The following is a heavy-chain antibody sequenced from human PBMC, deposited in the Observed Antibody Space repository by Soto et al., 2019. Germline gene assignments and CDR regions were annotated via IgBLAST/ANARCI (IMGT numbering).Heavy chain of an antibody. CDR3: ARDVSSGYYLNWFDP. V-gene: IGHV4-4*07. J-gene: IGHJ5*02. Sequence: LSLTCTVSGDSLSSYSWSWIRQPAGKGLEWIGRIYTSGITNSNPSLKSRVTMSIDTSKNQFSLKLSSVTAADTAVYYCARDVSSGYYLNWFDPWGQGTLVTVSS. D-gene: IGHD3-22*01. CDR1: GDSLSSYS. CDR2: IYTSGIT.